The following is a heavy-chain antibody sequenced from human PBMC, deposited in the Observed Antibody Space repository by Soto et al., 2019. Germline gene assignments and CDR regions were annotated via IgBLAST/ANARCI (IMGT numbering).Heavy chain of an antibody. CDR3: AKSITGTNQYYYYYYGMDV. Sequence: GGSLRLSCAASGFTFDDYAMHWVRQAPGKGLEWVSGISWNSGSIGYADSVKGRFTISRDNAKNSLYLQMNSLRAEDTALYYCAKSITGTNQYYYYYYGMDVWGQGTTVTVSS. D-gene: IGHD1-20*01. CDR1: GFTFDDYA. J-gene: IGHJ6*02. V-gene: IGHV3-9*01. CDR2: ISWNSGSI.